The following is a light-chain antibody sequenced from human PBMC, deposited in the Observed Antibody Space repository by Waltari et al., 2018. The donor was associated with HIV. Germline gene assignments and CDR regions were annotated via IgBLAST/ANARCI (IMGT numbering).Light chain of an antibody. J-gene: IGLJ2*01. CDR1: SGSIDSDY. Sequence: NFILTQPHSVSESPGKTVTISCTRSSGSIDSDYVQWYQQRLGSAPTVVIYDQRQRPSGVPDRFSGSIDSSSNSASLTSSGLGAEDEADYYCQSSYSNSQVFGGGTKLTVL. CDR3: QSSYSNSQV. V-gene: IGLV6-57*03. CDR2: DQR.